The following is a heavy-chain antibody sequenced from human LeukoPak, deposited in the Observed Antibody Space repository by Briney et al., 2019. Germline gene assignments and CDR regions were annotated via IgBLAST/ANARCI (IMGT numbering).Heavy chain of an antibody. Sequence: PGGSLRLSCAASGFTFSSYGMHWVRQAPGKGLEWVSTISGSGGSTYYADSVKGRFTISRDNPKNTLYLQMNSLRAEDTAVYYCAKDVYAIGGDWFDPWGQGTLVTVSS. V-gene: IGHV3-23*01. CDR1: GFTFSSYG. CDR2: ISGSGGST. CDR3: AKDVYAIGGDWFDP. J-gene: IGHJ5*02. D-gene: IGHD2-8*01.